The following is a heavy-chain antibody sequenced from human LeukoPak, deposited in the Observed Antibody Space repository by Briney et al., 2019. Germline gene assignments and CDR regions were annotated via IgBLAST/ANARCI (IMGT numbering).Heavy chain of an antibody. D-gene: IGHD7-27*01. CDR2: IKQDGSEK. Sequence: GGSLRLSCAASGFTFSNYWMSWVRQAPGKGLEWVANIKQDGSEKYYVNSVKGRFTISRDNAKNFLYLQMNNLRAGDTGVYYCATGVRPPLYNIDSWYFTLWGRGTLVTVSS. CDR3: ATGVRPPLYNIDSWYFTL. V-gene: IGHV3-7*01. J-gene: IGHJ2*01. CDR1: GFTFSNYW.